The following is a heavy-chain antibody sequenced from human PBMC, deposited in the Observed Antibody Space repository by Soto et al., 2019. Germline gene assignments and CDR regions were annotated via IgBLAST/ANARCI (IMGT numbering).Heavy chain of an antibody. CDR2: IVPTYRTI. J-gene: IGHJ4*02. Sequence: QVQLEQSEIEVKKPGSSVKVPCKVSGGAINWVRQAPGQGFEWLAGIVPTYRTIKYGQKFPDRLTITADYMSLTRLRPGDTAVYYCVSSRSVPRDMYFGSWSSLDDWGQGTLV. CDR1: GGA. CDR3: VSSRSVPRDMYFGSWSSLDD. D-gene: IGHD3-10*01. V-gene: IGHV1-69*01.